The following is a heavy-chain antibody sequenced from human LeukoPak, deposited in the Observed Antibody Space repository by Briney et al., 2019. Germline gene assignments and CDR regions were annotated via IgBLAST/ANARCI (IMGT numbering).Heavy chain of an antibody. CDR2: IYYSGST. Sequence: SETLSLTCAVYGGSFSGYYWSWIRQPPGKGLEWIGYIYYSGSTNYNPSLKSRVTISVDTSKNQFSLKLSSVTAADTAVYYCARDVPIYCSGGSCYPAAFDIWGQGTMVTVSS. V-gene: IGHV4-59*12. D-gene: IGHD2-15*01. CDR3: ARDVPIYCSGGSCYPAAFDI. J-gene: IGHJ3*02. CDR1: GGSFSGYY.